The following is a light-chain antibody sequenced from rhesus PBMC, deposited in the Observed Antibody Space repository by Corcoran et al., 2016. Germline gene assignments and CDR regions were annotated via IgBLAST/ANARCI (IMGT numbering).Light chain of an antibody. CDR2: KAS. CDR1: QSISSW. J-gene: IGKJ4*01. V-gene: IGKV1-22*01. Sequence: DIQMTQSPSSLSASVGDTVTITCRASQSISSWLAWYQQKPGNAPKLLIYKASRLQCGVPSRFSGSGSGTDFTLTISSLQSEDFATYYCPQYSSSPLTFGGGTKVELK. CDR3: PQYSSSPLT.